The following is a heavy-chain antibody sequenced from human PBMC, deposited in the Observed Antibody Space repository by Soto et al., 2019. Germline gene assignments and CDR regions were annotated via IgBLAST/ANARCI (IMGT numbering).Heavy chain of an antibody. Sequence: PGESLKISCTGFGYTFTTFWISWVRQMPGKGLEWMGRIDPRDSYVNYSPSFQGHVTISLDKSISTAYLQWGSLKASDTAMYYCARRFCSTTTCDSWFDPWGQGTLVTVSS. V-gene: IGHV5-10-1*01. CDR3: ARRFCSTTTCDSWFDP. CDR2: IDPRDSYV. CDR1: GYTFTTFW. J-gene: IGHJ5*02. D-gene: IGHD2-2*01.